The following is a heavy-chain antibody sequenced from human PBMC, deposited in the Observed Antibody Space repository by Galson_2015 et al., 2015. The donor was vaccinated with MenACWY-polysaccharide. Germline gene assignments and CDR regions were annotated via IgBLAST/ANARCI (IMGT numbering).Heavy chain of an antibody. J-gene: IGHJ4*02. CDR1: GGSITSGSYY. D-gene: IGHD1-26*01. CDR3: ARDPSGSFSNYDY. CDR2: IYRSGNT. V-gene: IGHV4-61*02. Sequence: CTVSGGSITSGSYYWTWIRQPAGKGLEWIGRIYRSGNTDYNPSLSSRVTISIDTSKNQFSLKLSSVTAADTAVYYCARDPSGSFSNYDYWGQGTLVAVSS.